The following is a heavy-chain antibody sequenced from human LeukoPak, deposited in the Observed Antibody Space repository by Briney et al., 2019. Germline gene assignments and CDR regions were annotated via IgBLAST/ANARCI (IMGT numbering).Heavy chain of an antibody. V-gene: IGHV1-46*01. Sequence: ASVKVSCKASGYTFINYYMHWVRQAPGQGLEWKGIINPSGGSTTYSQKIQGRVTLTRDTSTSTVYMELSSLRSDDTSVYYCAREGYGSGRRLGMDVWGQGTTVTVSS. CDR3: AREGYGSGRRLGMDV. CDR1: GYTFINYY. D-gene: IGHD3-10*01. J-gene: IGHJ6*02. CDR2: INPSGGST.